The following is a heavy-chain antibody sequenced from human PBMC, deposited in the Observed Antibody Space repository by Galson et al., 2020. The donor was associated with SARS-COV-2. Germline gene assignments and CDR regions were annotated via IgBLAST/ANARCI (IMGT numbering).Heavy chain of an antibody. J-gene: IGHJ4*02. CDR2: IRSQAYGGPT. Sequence: GGSLKISCKASGFTIGDRAMSWVRQAPGTGLEWVGFIRSQAYGGPTEYAASVKGRFIISRDDSKSIVYLQMNSLKTEDTAVYYCTSMIQGGYWGQGTLVTVSS. V-gene: IGHV3-49*04. D-gene: IGHD3-10*01. CDR1: GFTIGDRA. CDR3: TSMIQGGY.